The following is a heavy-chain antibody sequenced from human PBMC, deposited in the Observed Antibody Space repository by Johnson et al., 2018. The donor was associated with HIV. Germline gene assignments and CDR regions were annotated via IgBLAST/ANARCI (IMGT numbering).Heavy chain of an antibody. CDR2: IKQDGSEK. V-gene: IGHV3-7*01. CDR3: AKTAAADAFDI. Sequence: VQLVESGGGLVQPRGSLRLPCAASGFTFSSYWMSWVRQAPGKGLEWVANIKQDGSEKYYVDSVKGRFTISRDNSKNTLYLQMNSLRAEDTAVYYCAKTAAADAFDIWGQGTMVTVSS. CDR1: GFTFSSYW. J-gene: IGHJ3*02. D-gene: IGHD2-2*01.